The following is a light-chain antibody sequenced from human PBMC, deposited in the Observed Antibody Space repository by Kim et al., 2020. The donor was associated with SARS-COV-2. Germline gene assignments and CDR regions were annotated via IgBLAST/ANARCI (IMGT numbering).Light chain of an antibody. CDR1: HSVSIG. CDR3: QQRGNWPPALT. Sequence: PGEDATYSCRASHSVSIGLAWYQQTPGQAPRLLIYDASIRATGIPDRFSGSGSGTDFTLTIGSLEPRDFAIYYCQQRGNWPPALTFGGGTKVDIK. V-gene: IGKV3-11*01. J-gene: IGKJ4*01. CDR2: DAS.